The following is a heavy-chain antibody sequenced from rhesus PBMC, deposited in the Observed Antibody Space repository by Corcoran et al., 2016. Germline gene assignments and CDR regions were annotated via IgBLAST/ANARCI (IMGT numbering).Heavy chain of an antibody. CDR2: IYGSSGST. V-gene: IGHV4-76*01. CDR1: GYSISSGYD. J-gene: IGHJ4*01. Sequence: QVQLQESGPGVVKPSETLSLTCAVSGYSISSGYDWSWIRQPPGKGLEWIGYIYGSSGSTNYNPSLKNRVTISKDTSKNQFSLKLSSVTAADTAVYYCARKGRPLDDWGQGVLVTVSS. D-gene: IGHD1-44*02. CDR3: ARKGRPLDD.